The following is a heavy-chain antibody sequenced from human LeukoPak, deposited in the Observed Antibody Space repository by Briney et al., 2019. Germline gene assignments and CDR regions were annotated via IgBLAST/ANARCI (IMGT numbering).Heavy chain of an antibody. V-gene: IGHV3-11*01. CDR3: ARALPYSGYDLDAFDI. CDR2: ISSSGSTI. CDR1: GFTFSDYY. J-gene: IGHJ3*02. Sequence: GGSLRLSCAASGFTFSDYYMSWIRQAPGKGLEWVSYISSSGSTIYYADSVKGRFTISRDNAKNSLYLQMNSLRAEDTAVYYCARALPYSGYDLDAFDIWGQGTMVTVSS. D-gene: IGHD5-12*01.